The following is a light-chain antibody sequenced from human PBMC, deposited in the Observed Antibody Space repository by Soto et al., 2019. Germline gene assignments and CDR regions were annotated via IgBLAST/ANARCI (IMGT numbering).Light chain of an antibody. CDR2: DAS. J-gene: IGKJ2*01. V-gene: IGKV1-5*01. CDR1: ESVSKW. Sequence: DIQMTQSPSFLSASVGDKVTITCRATESVSKWLAWYQEKPGNPPRPLIYDASTLESGVPSRFSGSGSGTEFTLTISSLQPDDFATYYCQEYNTYSYTFGQGTKLEIK. CDR3: QEYNTYSYT.